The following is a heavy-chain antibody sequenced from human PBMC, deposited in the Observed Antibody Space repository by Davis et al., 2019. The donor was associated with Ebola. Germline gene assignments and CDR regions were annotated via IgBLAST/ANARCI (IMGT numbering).Heavy chain of an antibody. D-gene: IGHD3-22*01. Sequence: GESLKISCAASGFTFSGSAMHWVRQASGKGLEWVGRIRSKANSYATAYAASVKGRFTISRDDSKNTLYLQMNSLRAEDTAVYYCAKDLSTYYYDSSGTACDYWGQGTLVTVSS. CDR3: AKDLSTYYYDSSGTACDY. CDR1: GFTFSGSA. V-gene: IGHV3-73*01. J-gene: IGHJ4*02. CDR2: IRSKANSYAT.